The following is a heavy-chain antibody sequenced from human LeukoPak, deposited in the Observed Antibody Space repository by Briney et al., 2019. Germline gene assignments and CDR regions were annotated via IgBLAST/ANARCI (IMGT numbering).Heavy chain of an antibody. V-gene: IGHV4-4*02. CDR2: IYHSGST. Sequence: SETLSLTCAVSGGSISSSNWWSWVRQPPGKGLEWIGEIYHSGSTNYNPSLKSRVTISVDKSKNQFSLKLSSVTAADTAVYYCARVNANGSYGGGVFDYWGQGTLVTVSS. D-gene: IGHD5-18*01. CDR3: ARVNANGSYGGGVFDY. J-gene: IGHJ4*02. CDR1: GGSISSSNW.